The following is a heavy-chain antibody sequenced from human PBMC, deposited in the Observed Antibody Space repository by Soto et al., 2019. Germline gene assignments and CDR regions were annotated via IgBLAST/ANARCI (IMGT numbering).Heavy chain of an antibody. V-gene: IGHV3-30*02. CDR1: GFTLSSDG. CDR2: IQDDGSKE. Sequence: GGSRSVSWVGSGFTLSSDGRLWGRQAPGKGLEWVAVIQDDGSKEYYADSMKGRFTISRDNSKDTQYLQMNSLRVEDTAIYYCARWRRGYHGFHFDYWGQAPLVTVSS. CDR3: ARWRRGYHGFHFDY. J-gene: IGHJ4*02. D-gene: IGHD5-12*01.